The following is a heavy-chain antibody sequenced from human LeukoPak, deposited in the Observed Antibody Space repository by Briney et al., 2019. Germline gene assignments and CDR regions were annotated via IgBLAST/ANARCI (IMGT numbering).Heavy chain of an antibody. CDR3: ARDNYYDSSGYYLSAFDI. CDR2: ISSSSSYI. CDR1: GFTVSSNH. D-gene: IGHD3-22*01. J-gene: IGHJ3*02. V-gene: IGHV3-21*01. Sequence: GGSLRLSCAASGFTVSSNHMSWVRQAPGKGLEWVSSISSSSSYIYYADSVKGRFTISRDNAKNSLYLQMNSLRAEDTAVYYCARDNYYDSSGYYLSAFDIWGQGTMVTVSS.